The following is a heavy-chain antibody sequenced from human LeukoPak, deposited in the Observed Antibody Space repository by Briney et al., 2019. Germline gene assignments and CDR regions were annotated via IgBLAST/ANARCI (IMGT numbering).Heavy chain of an antibody. J-gene: IGHJ4*02. V-gene: IGHV1-2*06. Sequence: ASVKVSCKASGYTFTGYYMHWVRQAPGQGLEWMGRINPNSGGTNYAQKFQGRVTMTRDTSISTAYMELSRLRSDDTAVYYCARVKGYYYDSSGYYYWGQGTLVTVSS. CDR3: ARVKGYYYDSSGYYY. D-gene: IGHD3-22*01. CDR1: GYTFTGYY. CDR2: INPNSGGT.